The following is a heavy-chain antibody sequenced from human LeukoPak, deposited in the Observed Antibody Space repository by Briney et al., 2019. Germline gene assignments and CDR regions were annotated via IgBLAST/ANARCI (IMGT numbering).Heavy chain of an antibody. CDR2: IYYSGST. CDR3: ARLFYDSSGYRRMDV. J-gene: IGHJ6*02. V-gene: IGHV4-59*08. CDR1: GGSISSYY. D-gene: IGHD3-22*01. Sequence: SETLSLTCTVSGGSISSYYWSWIRQPPGKGLEWIGHIYYSGSTNYNPSLKSRVTISVDTSKNQFSLKLSSVTAADTAVYYCARLFYDSSGYRRMDVWGQGTTVTVSS.